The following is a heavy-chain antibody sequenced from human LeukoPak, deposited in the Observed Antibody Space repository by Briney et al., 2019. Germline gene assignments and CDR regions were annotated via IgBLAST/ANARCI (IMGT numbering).Heavy chain of an antibody. CDR1: GFTFSSYS. CDR3: ARGYYDFWSGNAFDI. V-gene: IGHV3-48*01. CDR2: ISSSSSTI. D-gene: IGHD3-3*01. Sequence: PGGSLRLSCAASGFTFSSYSMSWVRQAPGKGLEWVSYISSSSSTIYYADSVKGRFTISRDNAKNSLYLQMNSLRAEDTAVYYCARGYYDFWSGNAFDIWGQGTMVTVSS. J-gene: IGHJ3*02.